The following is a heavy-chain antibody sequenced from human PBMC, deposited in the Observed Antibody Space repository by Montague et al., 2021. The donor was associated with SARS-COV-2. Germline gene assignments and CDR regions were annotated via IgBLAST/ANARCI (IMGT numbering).Heavy chain of an antibody. J-gene: IGHJ1*01. V-gene: IGHV2-70*17. D-gene: IGHD1-7*01. CDR2: IDWDDAK. CDR1: GFSLNSKGVC. Sequence: PALVKPTQTLTLTCTFSGFSLNSKGVCVTWIRQPPGGALESLARIDWDDAKFYNTSLKARLAVSKGASATQVVLKVTDLDPADTATYFCARMECGTVSSEEIWGQGIKVTVSS. CDR3: ARMECGTVSSEEI.